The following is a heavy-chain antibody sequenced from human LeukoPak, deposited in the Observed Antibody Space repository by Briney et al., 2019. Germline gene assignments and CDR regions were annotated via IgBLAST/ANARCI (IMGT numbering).Heavy chain of an antibody. Sequence: GGSLRLSCAVSGFTVSSIYMSWVRQAPGKGLEWVSFIYSDGNTYYGDSVKGRFTLSRDNSKNTLYLQMNSLRAEDTAVYYCAKDTVVRSDYWGQGTLVTVSS. V-gene: IGHV3-53*01. CDR2: IYSDGNT. D-gene: IGHD4-23*01. CDR3: AKDTVVRSDY. CDR1: GFTVSSIY. J-gene: IGHJ4*02.